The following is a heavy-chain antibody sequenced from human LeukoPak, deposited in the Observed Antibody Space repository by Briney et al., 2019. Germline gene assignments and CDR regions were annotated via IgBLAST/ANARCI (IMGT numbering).Heavy chain of an antibody. D-gene: IGHD6-19*01. V-gene: IGHV3-23*01. CDR3: TKRRDSSGWYYDY. CDR2: ISGSGDRI. CDR1: GFTFSSYE. Sequence: GGSLRLSCAASGFTFSSYEMNWVRQAPGKGLEWVSAISGSGDRIYYADSVKGRFTISRDNSKNTLYLQMNSLRAEDTAVYSCTKRRDSSGWYYDYWGQGTLVTVSS. J-gene: IGHJ4*02.